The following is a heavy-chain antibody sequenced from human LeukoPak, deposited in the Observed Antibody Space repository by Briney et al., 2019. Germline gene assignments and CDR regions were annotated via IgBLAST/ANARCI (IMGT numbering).Heavy chain of an antibody. V-gene: IGHV5-10-1*01. Sequence: GESLKISCKGSGYSFTSYWISWVRQMPGKGLEWMGKIDPSDSYTNYSPSLQGRVTISADRSISTAYLQWSSLKASDTAMYYCARHHSSIWAPFDYWGQGTLVTVSS. D-gene: IGHD6-13*01. J-gene: IGHJ4*02. CDR1: GYSFTSYW. CDR2: IDPSDSYT. CDR3: ARHHSSIWAPFDY.